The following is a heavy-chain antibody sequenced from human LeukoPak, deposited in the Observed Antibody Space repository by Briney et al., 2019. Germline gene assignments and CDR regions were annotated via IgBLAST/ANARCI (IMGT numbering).Heavy chain of an antibody. V-gene: IGHV3-48*01. J-gene: IGHJ2*01. Sequence: GGSLRLSCAASGFTSRTYGMNWVRQPPGKGPEWLSYISSGSDAIHYRDSVKGRYTISRDNSKNTLYLEMNSLRAEDTALYYCAKDVRSGWLQAFDLWGRGTLVTVSS. CDR2: ISSGSDAI. CDR1: GFTSRTYG. CDR3: AKDVRSGWLQAFDL. D-gene: IGHD5-12*01.